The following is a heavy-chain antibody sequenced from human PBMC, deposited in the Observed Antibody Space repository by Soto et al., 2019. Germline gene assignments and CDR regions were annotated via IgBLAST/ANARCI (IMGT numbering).Heavy chain of an antibody. D-gene: IGHD3-22*01. J-gene: IGHJ4*02. Sequence: GCLELACGASGGSLSIYEMDLFRQATRKGREWVSYISSSGSTIYYADSAKGRFTIPRDNAKNSLYLQMNSMRADDTAVYYCASQWLRSLGIDYWGQGTLVTVSS. CDR3: ASQWLRSLGIDY. CDR2: ISSSGSTI. V-gene: IGHV3-48*03. CDR1: GGSLSIYE.